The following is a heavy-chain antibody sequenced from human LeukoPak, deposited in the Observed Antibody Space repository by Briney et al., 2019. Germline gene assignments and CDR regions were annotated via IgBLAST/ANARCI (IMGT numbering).Heavy chain of an antibody. V-gene: IGHV3-23*01. CDR1: GFTFSSYA. J-gene: IGHJ6*03. Sequence: GGSLRLSCAASGFTFSSYAMSWVRQAPGKGLEWVSAISGSGGSTYYADSVKGRFTISRDNSKNTLYLQMNSLRAEDTAVYYCAKDMVRGVSYYYMDVWGKGTTVTISS. D-gene: IGHD3-10*01. CDR3: AKDMVRGVSYYYMDV. CDR2: ISGSGGST.